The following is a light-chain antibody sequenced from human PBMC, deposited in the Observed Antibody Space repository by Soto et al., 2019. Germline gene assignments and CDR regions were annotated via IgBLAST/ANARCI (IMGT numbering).Light chain of an antibody. Sequence: DIVLTQSPGTLSLSPGDIAILYFSASQSVIGTHLAWYQQKPGQAPRLLVYGASSRATGIPDRFSGRGSGTDFTLTISRLEPEDVAVYYCQQYGSSSTFGQGTKVDIK. CDR1: QSVIGTH. CDR3: QQYGSSST. CDR2: GAS. J-gene: IGKJ1*01. V-gene: IGKV3-20*01.